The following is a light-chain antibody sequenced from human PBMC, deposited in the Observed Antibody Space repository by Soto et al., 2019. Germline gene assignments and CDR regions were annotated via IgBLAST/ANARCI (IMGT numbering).Light chain of an antibody. Sequence: EIVLTQSPATLSLSPGERATLSCRASQSVSSYLAWYQQKPGQAPRLLIYDASNRATGIPARFSGSGSGTDFTLTISSLEPEDFAVYYCQQRSNWFSGLTFGGGTKVEIK. CDR3: QQRSNWFSGLT. V-gene: IGKV3-11*01. CDR2: DAS. CDR1: QSVSSY. J-gene: IGKJ4*01.